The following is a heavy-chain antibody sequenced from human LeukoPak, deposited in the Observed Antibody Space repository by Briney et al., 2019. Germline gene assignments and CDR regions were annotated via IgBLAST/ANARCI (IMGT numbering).Heavy chain of an antibody. V-gene: IGHV4-38-2*02. J-gene: IGHJ4*02. CDR3: ARIPKGYCSGGSCYPYFDY. D-gene: IGHD2-15*01. CDR2: IYNSGST. CDR1: GYSISSGYY. Sequence: SETLSLTCSVSGYSISSGYYWGWIRQPPGKGLEWIGSIYNSGSTYYNPSLKSRVTISVDKSKNQFSLKLSSVTAADTAVYYCARIPKGYCSGGSCYPYFDYWGQGTLVTVSS.